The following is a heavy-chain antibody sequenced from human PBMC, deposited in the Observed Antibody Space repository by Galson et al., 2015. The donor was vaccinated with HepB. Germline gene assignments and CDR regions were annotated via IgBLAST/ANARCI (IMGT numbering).Heavy chain of an antibody. Sequence: SLRLSCAASGFTFSSYSMNWARQAPGKGLEWVSSISSSSSYIYYADSVKGRFTISRDNAKNSLYLQMNSLRAVDTAVYYCARDNEKGSGHYYYYYGMDVWGQGTTVTVSS. V-gene: IGHV3-21*01. CDR3: ARDNEKGSGHYYYYYGMDV. CDR1: GFTFSSYS. CDR2: ISSSSSYI. D-gene: IGHD1-1*01. J-gene: IGHJ6*02.